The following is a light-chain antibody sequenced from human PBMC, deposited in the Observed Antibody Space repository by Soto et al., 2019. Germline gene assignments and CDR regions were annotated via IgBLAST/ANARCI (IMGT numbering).Light chain of an antibody. J-gene: IGKJ1*01. CDR2: DAS. CDR3: QLYNDV. V-gene: IGKV1-5*01. Sequence: DRQMTQSPSTLSASVGDRVTITCRASRNINNWLAWYQQKLGKAPKLLIYDASTLESGVSSRFSGSVSGTEFTLTISSLQPDDFATYYCQLYNDVFGQGTKVDI. CDR1: RNINNW.